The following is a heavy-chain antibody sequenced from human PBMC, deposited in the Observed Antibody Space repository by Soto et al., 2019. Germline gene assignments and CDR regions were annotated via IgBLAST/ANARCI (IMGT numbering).Heavy chain of an antibody. CDR3: ARRRDCSSTSCKGSWFDP. CDR1: GGSFSGYY. J-gene: IGHJ5*02. Sequence: ASETLSLTCAVYGGSFSGYYWSWIRQPPGKGLEWIGEINHSGSTNYNPSLKSRVTISVDTSKNQFSLKLSSVTAADTAVYYCARRRDCSSTSCKGSWFDPWGQGTLVTVSS. CDR2: INHSGST. D-gene: IGHD2-2*01. V-gene: IGHV4-34*01.